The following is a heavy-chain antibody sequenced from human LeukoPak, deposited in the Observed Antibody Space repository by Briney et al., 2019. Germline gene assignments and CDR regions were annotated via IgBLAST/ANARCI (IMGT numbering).Heavy chain of an antibody. J-gene: IGHJ6*03. CDR2: IYTSGST. CDR1: GGSISSYY. CDR3: ARGGPDYYYYYMDV. V-gene: IGHV4-4*07. Sequence: PSETLSLTCTVSGGSISSYYWSWIRQPAGKGLEWIGRIYTSGSTNYNPSLKSRVTISVDTSKNQFSLKLSSVTAADTAVYYCARGGPDYYYYYMDVWGKGTTVTVSS.